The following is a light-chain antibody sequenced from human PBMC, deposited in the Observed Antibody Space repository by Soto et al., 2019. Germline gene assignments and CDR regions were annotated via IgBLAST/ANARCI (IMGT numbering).Light chain of an antibody. J-gene: IGLJ7*01. Sequence: QSVLQQPPSVSGAPGQRVTISCSGSSSNIGAGYAVHWYQRLPNTAPKLLIYRDTNRSSRVPDRFSGSKSDTSASLAITGRHRDDEADYFCQSFDYSRSAVGFGGGTQLPV. CDR1: SSNIGAGYA. CDR3: QSFDYSRSAVG. CDR2: RDT. V-gene: IGLV1-40*01.